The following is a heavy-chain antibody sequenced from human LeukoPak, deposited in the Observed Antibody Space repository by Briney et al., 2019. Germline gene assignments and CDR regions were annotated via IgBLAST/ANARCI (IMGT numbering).Heavy chain of an antibody. CDR1: GGTFSSYT. V-gene: IGHV1-69*02. CDR3: ARVGPGIVGATNY. Sequence: EASVKVSCKASGGTFSSYTISWVRQAPGQGLEWMGRIIPILGIANYAQKFQGRVTITADTSTSTAYMELSSLRSEDTAVYYCARVGPGIVGATNYWGQGTLVTVSS. CDR2: IIPILGIA. J-gene: IGHJ4*02. D-gene: IGHD1-26*01.